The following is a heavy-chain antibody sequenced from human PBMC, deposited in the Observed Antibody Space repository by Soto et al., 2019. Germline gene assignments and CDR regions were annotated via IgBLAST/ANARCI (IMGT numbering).Heavy chain of an antibody. CDR3: ARAGIAAAGTGSYYYYGMDV. Sequence: SETLSLTCTVSGGSISSGDYYWSWIRQPPGKGLEWIGYIYYSGSTYYNPSLKSRVTISVDTSKNQFSLKLSSVTAADTAVYYCARAGIAAAGTGSYYYYGMDVWRQGTTVTVSS. J-gene: IGHJ6*02. D-gene: IGHD6-13*01. CDR2: IYYSGST. V-gene: IGHV4-30-4*01. CDR1: GGSISSGDYY.